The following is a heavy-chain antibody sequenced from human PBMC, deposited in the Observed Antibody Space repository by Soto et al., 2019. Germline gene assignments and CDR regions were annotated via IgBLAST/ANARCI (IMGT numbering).Heavy chain of an antibody. CDR1: GGSFSGYY. CDR3: ARGISLIVEVHRHAPDKYYFDS. J-gene: IGHJ4*02. CDR2: INHSGSS. Sequence: PSETLSLTCAVYGGSFSGYYWSWIRQSPGKGLEWIGEINHSGSSISNPSLKSRVTISVDTSKNQFSLKLRSVTAADTAAYYCARGISLIVEVHRHAPDKYYFDSWSQGTLVTVYS. D-gene: IGHD2-15*01. V-gene: IGHV4-34*01.